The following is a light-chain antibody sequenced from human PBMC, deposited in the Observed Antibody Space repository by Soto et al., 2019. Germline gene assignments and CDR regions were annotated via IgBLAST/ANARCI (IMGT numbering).Light chain of an antibody. V-gene: IGKV1-5*01. Sequence: DIQMTQSPSTLPASVGDRVTITCRASQSISTWLAWYQQRPGKAPNLLISDASSLESGVPSRFSGSGSGTDFTLTISSLQPDDFATYYCQQYKTFSISFGGGTKVEI. J-gene: IGKJ4*01. CDR3: QQYKTFSIS. CDR2: DAS. CDR1: QSISTW.